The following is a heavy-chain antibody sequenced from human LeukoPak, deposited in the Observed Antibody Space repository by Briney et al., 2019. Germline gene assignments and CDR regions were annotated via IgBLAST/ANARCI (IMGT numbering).Heavy chain of an antibody. CDR2: MSWYSGRI. CDR1: GFTFDEYA. J-gene: IGHJ4*02. Sequence: GGSLRLSCAASGFTFDEYAMHWVGQAPGKGLDWVSGMSWYSGRIGYADAVKGRFTISSENVKKSLYLQMNSLRADDTAVVYFASDRGGPDDFWRAYYTGYLVYWGQGTLVTVSS. V-gene: IGHV3-9*01. D-gene: IGHD3-3*01. CDR3: ASDRGGPDDFWRAYYTGYLVY.